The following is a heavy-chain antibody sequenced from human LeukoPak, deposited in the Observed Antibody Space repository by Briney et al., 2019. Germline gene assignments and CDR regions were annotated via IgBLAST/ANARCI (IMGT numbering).Heavy chain of an antibody. J-gene: IGHJ4*02. CDR2: TYYRSKWYN. D-gene: IGHD6-13*01. CDR3: ARDLAAAGQYLLDY. CDR1: GDSVSSNSAA. V-gene: IGHV6-1*01. Sequence: SQTLSLTCAISGDSVSSNSAAWNWIRQSPSRGLEWLGRTYYRSKWYNDYSVSVKSRITIDPDTSKNHFSLQLNSVTPEDTAVYYCARDLAAAGQYLLDYWGQGTLVTVSS.